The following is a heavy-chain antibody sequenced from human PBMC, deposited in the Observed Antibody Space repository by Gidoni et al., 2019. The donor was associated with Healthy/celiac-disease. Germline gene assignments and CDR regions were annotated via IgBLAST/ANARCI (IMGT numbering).Heavy chain of an antibody. J-gene: IGHJ2*01. CDR2: ISSSSSYI. V-gene: IGHV3-21*01. CDR3: ASGSLDYGDSRRFDL. D-gene: IGHD4-17*01. Sequence: EVQLVESGGGLVKPGGSLRRACAASGFTFSSYSMNWVRQAPGKGLEWVSSISSSSSYIYYADSVKGRFTISRDNAKNSLYLQMNSLRAEDTAVYYCASGSLDYGDSRRFDLWGRGTLVTVSS. CDR1: GFTFSSYS.